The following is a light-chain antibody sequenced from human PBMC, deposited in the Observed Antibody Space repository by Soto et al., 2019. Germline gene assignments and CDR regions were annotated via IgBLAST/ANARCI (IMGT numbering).Light chain of an antibody. CDR2: EAS. V-gene: IGKV1-5*03. CDR3: LQYNSYPRT. Sequence: DSQVTQCPSTLAASVGDRVTITCRASQSFNRWLAWFQQKPGKAPNLLIYEASTLESGVPSRFSGSGSGTEFTLTIRSLQPDDLATYSSLQYNSYPRTFGDGTKV. J-gene: IGKJ1*01. CDR1: QSFNRW.